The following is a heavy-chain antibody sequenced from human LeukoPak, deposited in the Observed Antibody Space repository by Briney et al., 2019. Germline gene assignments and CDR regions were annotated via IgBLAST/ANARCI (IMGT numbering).Heavy chain of an antibody. CDR2: LDSDGSP. CDR1: GFTVRSDD. Sequence: GGSLRLSCAAFGFTVRSDDMNWVRQAPGKGLEWVSILDSDGSPSYADSVKGRFTISRDNSKNTLDLQMNSLRAEDTAVYYCARAAAGRAYYHYGMDVWGQGATVTVSS. V-gene: IGHV3-53*01. D-gene: IGHD6-13*01. J-gene: IGHJ6*02. CDR3: ARAAAGRAYYHYGMDV.